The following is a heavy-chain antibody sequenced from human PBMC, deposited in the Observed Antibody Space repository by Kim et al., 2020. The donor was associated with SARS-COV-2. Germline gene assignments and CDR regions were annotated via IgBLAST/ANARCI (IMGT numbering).Heavy chain of an antibody. D-gene: IGHD3-9*01. CDR3: ARGDFLTGSFFDY. J-gene: IGHJ4*02. CDR2: IYYSGST. CDR1: GGSISSYY. Sequence: SETLSLTCTVSGGSISSYYWSWIRQPPGKGLEWIGYIYYSGSTNYNPSLKSRVTISVDTSKNQFSLKLSSVTAADTAVYYCARGDFLTGSFFDYWGQGTL. V-gene: IGHV4-59*01.